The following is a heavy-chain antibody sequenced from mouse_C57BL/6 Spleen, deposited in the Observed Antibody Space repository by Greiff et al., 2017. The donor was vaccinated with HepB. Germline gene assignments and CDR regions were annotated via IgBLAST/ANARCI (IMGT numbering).Heavy chain of an antibody. D-gene: IGHD2-3*01. J-gene: IGHJ2*01. CDR1: GYTFTDYY. Sequence: EVQLQESGPVLVKPGASVKMSCKASGYTFTDYYMNWVKQSHGKSLEWIGVINPYNGGTSYNQKFKGKATLTVDKSSSTAYMELNSLTSEDSAVYYCARLSLDGYYFDYWGQGTTLTVSS. V-gene: IGHV1-19*01. CDR3: ARLSLDGYYFDY. CDR2: INPYNGGT.